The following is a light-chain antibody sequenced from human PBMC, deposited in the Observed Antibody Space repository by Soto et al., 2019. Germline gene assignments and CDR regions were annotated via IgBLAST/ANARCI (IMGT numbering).Light chain of an antibody. J-gene: IGLJ7*01. CDR1: SGHSSYA. CDR2: LNSDGTH. Sequence: QPVLTQSPSDSASLGASVKLTCTLRSGHSSYAIAWHQQQPEKGPRYLMKLNSDGTHSKGDGIPDRFSGSSSGAERYLTISRLQSEDEADCYCQTWGTGIYVFGGGTQLTVL. CDR3: QTWGTGIYV. V-gene: IGLV4-69*01.